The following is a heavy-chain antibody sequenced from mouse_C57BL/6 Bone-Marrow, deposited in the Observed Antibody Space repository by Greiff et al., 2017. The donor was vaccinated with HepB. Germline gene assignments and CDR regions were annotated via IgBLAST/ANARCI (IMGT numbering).Heavy chain of an antibody. J-gene: IGHJ2*01. Sequence: EVKVVESGGGLVQPKGSLKLSCAASGFSFNTYAMNWVRQAPGKGLEWVARIRSKSNNYATYYADSVKDRFTISRDDSESMLYLQMNNLKTEDTAMYYCNYYGSSYSYWGQGTTLTVSS. CDR3: NYYGSSYSY. CDR2: IRSKSNNYAT. D-gene: IGHD1-1*01. CDR1: GFSFNTYA. V-gene: IGHV10-1*01.